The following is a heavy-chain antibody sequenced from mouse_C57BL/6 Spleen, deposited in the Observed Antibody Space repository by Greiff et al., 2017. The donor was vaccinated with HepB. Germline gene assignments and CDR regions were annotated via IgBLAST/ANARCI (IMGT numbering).Heavy chain of an antibody. CDR1: GFTFSDYG. CDR3: ARPLSTMVTAFGY. J-gene: IGHJ2*01. V-gene: IGHV5-17*01. CDR2: ISSGSSTI. D-gene: IGHD2-2*01. Sequence: DVKLVESGGGLVKPGGSLKLSCAASGFTFSDYGMHWVRQAPEKGLEWVAYISSGSSTIYYADTVKGRFTISRDNAKNTLFLQMTSLRSEDTAMYYCARPLSTMVTAFGYWGQGTTLTVSS.